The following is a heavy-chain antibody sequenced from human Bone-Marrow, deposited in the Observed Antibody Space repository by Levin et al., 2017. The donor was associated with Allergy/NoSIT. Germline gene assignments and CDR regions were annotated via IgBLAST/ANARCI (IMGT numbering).Heavy chain of an antibody. J-gene: IGHJ3*01. CDR1: GYTFTDYY. Sequence: KAGESLKISCKASGYTFTDYYMHWVRQAPGQGLEWVGRIYPPSGGANFAQRFQGRVTITRDTSISTAYMELSSLRSDDTAVYYCARAADDSGAFDVWGQGTLVTVSS. D-gene: IGHD3-3*01. CDR2: IYPPSGGA. CDR3: ARAADDSGAFDV. V-gene: IGHV1-2*06.